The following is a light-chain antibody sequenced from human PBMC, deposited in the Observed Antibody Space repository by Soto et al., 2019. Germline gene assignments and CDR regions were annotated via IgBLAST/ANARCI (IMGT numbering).Light chain of an antibody. CDR1: QGISIY. Sequence: DIQLTQSPSFLSASVGDRVTITCRASQGISIYLAWYQQKPGKAPKLLLSAASTLQSGVPSRFSGSGSGREFTLTITALQPEDFATYYCHQVNGHPPAFGGGTKVEIK. CDR2: AAS. CDR3: HQVNGHPPA. V-gene: IGKV1-9*01. J-gene: IGKJ4*01.